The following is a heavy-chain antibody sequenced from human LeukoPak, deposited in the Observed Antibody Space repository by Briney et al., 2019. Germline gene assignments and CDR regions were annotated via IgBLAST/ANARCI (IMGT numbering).Heavy chain of an antibody. Sequence: GRSLMLSCAASGFTFGSYNMNWVRQAPGKGLEWVALIWYDGTYEYYADSVKGRFTISRDNSKNIVYLQMSSLRAEDTALYFCARYTSSSNYYFGMDVWGPGTVVTVSS. V-gene: IGHV3-33*08. CDR1: GFTFGSYN. D-gene: IGHD6-6*01. J-gene: IGHJ6*02. CDR2: IWYDGTYE. CDR3: ARYTSSSNYYFGMDV.